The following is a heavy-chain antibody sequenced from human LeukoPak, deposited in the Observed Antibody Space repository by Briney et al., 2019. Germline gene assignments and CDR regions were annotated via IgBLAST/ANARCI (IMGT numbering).Heavy chain of an antibody. CDR1: GFTFSSYA. Sequence: GGSLRLSCAASGFTFSSYAMSWVRQAPGKGLEWVSAISGSGGSTYYADSVKGRFTISRDNSKNTLYLQMNSLGAEDTAVYYCASLPGFPGYFDYWGQGTLVTVSS. J-gene: IGHJ4*02. CDR3: ASLPGFPGYFDY. CDR2: ISGSGGST. V-gene: IGHV3-23*01.